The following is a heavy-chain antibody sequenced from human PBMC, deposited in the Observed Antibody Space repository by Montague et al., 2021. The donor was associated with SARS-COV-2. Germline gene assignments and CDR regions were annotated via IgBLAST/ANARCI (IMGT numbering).Heavy chain of an antibody. CDR3: ARGMAPEGRWFDF. V-gene: IGHV4-4*07. CDR2: TFVGAST. J-gene: IGHJ5*01. D-gene: IGHD2-2*01. Sequence: SQTLSLTCSVSGGSISGYYWSWVRQAAGKRLEWIGRTFVGASTDYNPSLMSRFSLSGDKSKNQFSLKVTSVTAADTAIYYCARGMAPEGRWFDFWGHGMLVTVSS. CDR1: GGSISGYY.